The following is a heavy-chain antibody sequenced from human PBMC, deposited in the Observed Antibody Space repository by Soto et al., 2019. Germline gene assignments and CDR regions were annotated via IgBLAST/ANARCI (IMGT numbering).Heavy chain of an antibody. CDR3: ATVDTAMVTPFDY. CDR2: FDPEDGET. D-gene: IGHD5-18*01. V-gene: IGHV1-24*01. CDR1: GYTPTELS. Sequence: ASVKVSCKVSGYTPTELSMHWVRQAPGKGLEWMGGFDPEDGETIYAQKFQGRVTMTEDTSTDTAYMELSSLRSEDTAVYYCATVDTAMVTPFDYWGQGTLVTVSS. J-gene: IGHJ4*02.